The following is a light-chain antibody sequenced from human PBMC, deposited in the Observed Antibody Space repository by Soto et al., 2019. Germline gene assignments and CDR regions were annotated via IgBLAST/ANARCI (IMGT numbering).Light chain of an antibody. CDR3: QQTFSLPRT. Sequence: DIQMTQSPSTLSGSVGDRVTITCRASQTISSWLAWYQQKPGEAPNLLIYETSTLQSGVPSRFSGDGYGTDFTLSISSLHPEDFATYYCQQTFSLPRTFGQGTKVDIK. CDR1: QTISSW. J-gene: IGKJ1*01. CDR2: ETS. V-gene: IGKV1-12*01.